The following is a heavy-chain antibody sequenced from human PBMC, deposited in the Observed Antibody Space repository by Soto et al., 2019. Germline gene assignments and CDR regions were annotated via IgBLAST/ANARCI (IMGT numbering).Heavy chain of an antibody. V-gene: IGHV4-31*03. CDR3: ARTGMITFGGVIVKPRFYFDY. CDR2: IYHSGST. D-gene: IGHD3-16*02. J-gene: IGHJ4*02. CDR1: GGSISSGGYY. Sequence: SETLSLTCTVSGGSISSGGYYWSWIGQHPGKGLEWIGYIYHSGSTYYNPSLKSRVTISVDTSKNQFSLKLSSVTAADTAVYYCARTGMITFGGVIVKPRFYFDYWGQGTLVTVSS.